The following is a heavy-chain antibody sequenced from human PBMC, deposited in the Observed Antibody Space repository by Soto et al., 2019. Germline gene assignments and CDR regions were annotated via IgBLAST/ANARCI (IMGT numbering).Heavy chain of an antibody. D-gene: IGHD6-13*01. J-gene: IGHJ4*02. CDR3: AKYRRTEAEGYTLDY. Sequence: TLSLTCTVSGDSISNYYWSWIRQPPGKRLEWIGYIYYTGSTIYNPSLESRVTMSVDTSKNQFSLKVNSVNAADTAVYYCAKYRRTEAEGYTLDYWGRGTLVTVSS. CDR1: GDSISNYY. V-gene: IGHV4-59*01. CDR2: IYYTGST.